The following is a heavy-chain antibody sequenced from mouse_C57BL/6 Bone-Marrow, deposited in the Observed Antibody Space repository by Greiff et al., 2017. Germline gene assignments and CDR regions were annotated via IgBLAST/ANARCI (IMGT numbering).Heavy chain of an antibody. D-gene: IGHD2-4*01. Sequence: VQLQQSGAELARPGASVKLSCKASGYTFTSYGISWVKQRTGQGLEWIGEINPRSGNTYYNEKFKGKATLTADKSSSTAYMELRSLTSEDSAVYFCAKDYYYAMDYWGQGTSVTVSS. CDR2: INPRSGNT. CDR3: AKDYYYAMDY. V-gene: IGHV1-81*01. CDR1: GYTFTSYG. J-gene: IGHJ4*01.